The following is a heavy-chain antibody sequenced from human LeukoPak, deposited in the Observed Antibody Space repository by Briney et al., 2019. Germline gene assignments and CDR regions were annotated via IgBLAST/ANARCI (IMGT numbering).Heavy chain of an antibody. CDR2: INPNSGGT. Sequence: ASVTVSCKASGYTFTGYYMHWVRQAPGQGLEWTGRINPNSGGTNYAQKFQGRVTMTRDASISTAYMELSRLRSDDTAVYYCARAKYYDFWSGYSRGSFDYWGQGTLVTVSS. V-gene: IGHV1-2*06. CDR3: ARAKYYDFWSGYSRGSFDY. D-gene: IGHD3-3*01. CDR1: GYTFTGYY. J-gene: IGHJ4*02.